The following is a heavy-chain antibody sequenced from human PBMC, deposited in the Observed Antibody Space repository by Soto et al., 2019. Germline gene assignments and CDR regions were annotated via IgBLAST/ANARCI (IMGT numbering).Heavy chain of an antibody. D-gene: IGHD6-13*01. V-gene: IGHV4-61*01. CDR2: IYYSGST. CDR3: ARVGIAEAGTSGWFDP. J-gene: IGHJ5*02. CDR1: GGSVSSGSYY. Sequence: QVQLQESGPGLVKPSETLSLTCTVSGGSVSSGSYYWSWIRQPPGKGLEWIGYIYYSGSTNYNPSLKSRVTIAVDTSKNQFSLKLSSVTARDTAVYYCARVGIAEAGTSGWFDPWGQGTLVTVSS.